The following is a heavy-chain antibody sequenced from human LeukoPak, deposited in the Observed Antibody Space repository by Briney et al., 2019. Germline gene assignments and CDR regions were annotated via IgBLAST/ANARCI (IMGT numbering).Heavy chain of an antibody. D-gene: IGHD2-8*01. Sequence: EPGGSLRLSCSASGFTFSSSAMGWVRQGPGKGLEWISAISGSGGSVYYADSVKGRFTISRDNPKNTLYLQMNSLRAEDTAVYYCAKDTSIGRYCTNGVCSPFDYWGQGTLVTVSS. V-gene: IGHV3-23*01. CDR3: AKDTSIGRYCTNGVCSPFDY. CDR1: GFTFSSSA. J-gene: IGHJ4*02. CDR2: ISGSGGSV.